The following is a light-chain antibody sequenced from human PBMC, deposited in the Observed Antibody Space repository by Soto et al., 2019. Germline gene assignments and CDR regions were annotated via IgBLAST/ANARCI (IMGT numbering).Light chain of an antibody. V-gene: IGKV1-39*01. Sequence: DIQMTQSPSSLSASVGDRVTITCRASQSISNYLNWYQQKPGNAPKLLIYAASNLQSGVPSRFSGSGSGTDFTLTISILQPEAFENYYCQQSYSTRLYTFGQGTKVDIK. CDR1: QSISNY. CDR2: AAS. CDR3: QQSYSTRLYT. J-gene: IGKJ2*01.